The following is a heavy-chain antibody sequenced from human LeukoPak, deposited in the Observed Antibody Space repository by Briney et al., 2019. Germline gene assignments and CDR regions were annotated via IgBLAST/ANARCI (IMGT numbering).Heavy chain of an antibody. J-gene: IGHJ6*03. CDR1: GGSISSYY. V-gene: IGHV4-4*07. CDR3: ARVVVPAAIGGYYYYMDV. Sequence: SETLSLTCTVSGGSISSYYWSWIRQPAGKGLEWIGRIYTSGSTNYNPSLKSRVTMSVDTSKNQFSLKLSSVTAADTAVYYCARVVVPAAIGGYYYYMDVWGKGTTVTVPS. CDR2: IYTSGST. D-gene: IGHD2-2*02.